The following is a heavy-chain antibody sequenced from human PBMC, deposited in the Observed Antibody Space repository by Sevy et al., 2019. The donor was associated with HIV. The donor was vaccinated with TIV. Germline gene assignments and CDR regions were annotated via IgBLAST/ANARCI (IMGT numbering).Heavy chain of an antibody. CDR2: ISGTGLST. Sequence: GGSLRLSCAASGFTFSNYAMNWVRQAPGKGLEWVSTISGTGLSTYYADSVKGRFTNSRDNSKHTLYLQMNTLRAEDTAVYFCAKDLVSMASRQGYFDYWGQGTLVTVSS. CDR1: GFTFSNYA. D-gene: IGHD6-6*01. V-gene: IGHV3-23*01. CDR3: AKDLVSMASRQGYFDY. J-gene: IGHJ4*02.